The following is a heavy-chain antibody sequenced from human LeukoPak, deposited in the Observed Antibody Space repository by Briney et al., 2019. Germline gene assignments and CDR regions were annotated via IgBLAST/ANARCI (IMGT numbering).Heavy chain of an antibody. Sequence: ASVKVSCKASGYTFTDYYMHWVRQAPGQGLESMGWVNPSNGDTNYVQKFRDRVTLTGDTSVSTGYMELSRLTSDDTAVYFCARFRSGFGFDYWRQGTLVTVSS. D-gene: IGHD3-3*01. CDR3: ARFRSGFGFDY. CDR2: VNPSNGDT. V-gene: IGHV1-2*02. CDR1: GYTFTDYY. J-gene: IGHJ4*02.